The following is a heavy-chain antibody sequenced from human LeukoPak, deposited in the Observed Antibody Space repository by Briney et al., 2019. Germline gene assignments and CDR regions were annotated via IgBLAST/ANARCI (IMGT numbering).Heavy chain of an antibody. CDR3: ARWWLHFDY. V-gene: IGHV4-39*07. Sequence: SETLSLTCTVSGGSISSSSYYWGWIRQPPGKGLEWIGEINHSGSTNYNPSLKSRVTISVDTSKNQFSLKLSSVTAADTAVYYCARWWLHFDYWGQGTLVTVSS. J-gene: IGHJ4*02. CDR2: INHSGST. D-gene: IGHD2-15*01. CDR1: GGSISSSSYY.